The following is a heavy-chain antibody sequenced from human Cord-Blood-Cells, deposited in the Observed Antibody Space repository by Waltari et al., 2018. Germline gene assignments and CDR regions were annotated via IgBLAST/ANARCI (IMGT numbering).Heavy chain of an antibody. CDR1: GFTFSASP. Sequence: QVQLVESGGGSVKPGESLSLSCAASGFTFSASPMCWIGQAPGRGLEWVSYIRSSGRPRYYADTVKGRFTISRDNAKNSLYLQMNSLRAEDTAVYYCASYPPLDFWSGDAFDIWGQGKMVTVSS. J-gene: IGHJ3*02. CDR2: IRSSGRPR. V-gene: IGHV3-11*01. D-gene: IGHD3-3*01. CDR3: ASYPPLDFWSGDAFDI.